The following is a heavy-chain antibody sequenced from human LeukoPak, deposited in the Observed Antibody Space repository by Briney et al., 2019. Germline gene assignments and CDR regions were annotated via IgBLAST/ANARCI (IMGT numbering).Heavy chain of an antibody. CDR1: GFTVSSNY. Sequence: PGGSLRLSCAASGFTVSSNYMSWVRQAPGKGLEWVSVIYSGGSTYYADSVKGRFTISRDNSKNTLYLQMNSLRAEDTAVYYCARPPVYDPIYYYYGMDVWGQGTTVTVSS. J-gene: IGHJ6*02. D-gene: IGHD3-3*01. CDR3: ARPPVYDPIYYYYGMDV. CDR2: IYSGGST. V-gene: IGHV3-66*01.